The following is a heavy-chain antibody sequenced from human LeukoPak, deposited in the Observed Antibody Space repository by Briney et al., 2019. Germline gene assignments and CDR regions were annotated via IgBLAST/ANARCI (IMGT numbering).Heavy chain of an antibody. Sequence: PGRTLRLSCAASGFIFDDYVMHWVRQAPGKGLEWVSGISWNSGSIDYADSVNGRFTISRDNAKNSQYLQMNSLRAEDTAVYYCAKVPPGGYSYGPFDYWGQGTLVIVSS. D-gene: IGHD5-18*01. V-gene: IGHV3-9*01. CDR2: ISWNSGSI. CDR3: AKVPPGGYSYGPFDY. CDR1: GFIFDDYV. J-gene: IGHJ4*02.